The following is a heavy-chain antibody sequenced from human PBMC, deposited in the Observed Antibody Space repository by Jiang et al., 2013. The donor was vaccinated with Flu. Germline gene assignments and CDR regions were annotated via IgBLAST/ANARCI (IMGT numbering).Heavy chain of an antibody. CDR3: AILISTLTTVDY. D-gene: IGHD3-9*01. Sequence: SGAEVKKPGASVKVSCKASGYTFTSYGISWVRQAPGQGLEWMGLISAYNGNTNYAPKVQGRVTMTTDTSTSTAYMELRSLRSDDTAVYYCAILISTLTTVDYWGQGTLVTVSS. CDR2: ISAYNGNT. V-gene: IGHV1-18*04. J-gene: IGHJ4*02. CDR1: GYTFTSYG.